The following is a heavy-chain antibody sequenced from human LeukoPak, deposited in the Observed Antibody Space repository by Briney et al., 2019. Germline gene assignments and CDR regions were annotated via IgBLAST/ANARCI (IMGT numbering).Heavy chain of an antibody. Sequence: PGGSLRLSCAASGFTFSSYAMHWVRQAPGKGLECVAVISYDGSNKYYADSVKGRFTISRDNSKNTLYLQMNSLRAEDTAVYYCAREDDSSGYNFDYWGQGTLVTVSS. CDR2: ISYDGSNK. CDR3: AREDDSSGYNFDY. V-gene: IGHV3-30*04. D-gene: IGHD3-22*01. CDR1: GFTFSSYA. J-gene: IGHJ4*02.